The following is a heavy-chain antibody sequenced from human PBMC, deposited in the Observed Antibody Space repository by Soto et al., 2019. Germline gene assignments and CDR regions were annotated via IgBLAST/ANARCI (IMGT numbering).Heavy chain of an antibody. CDR2: IYYSGST. V-gene: IGHV4-39*01. J-gene: IGHJ5*02. CDR1: GGSISSSSYY. Sequence: SETLSLTCTVSGGSISSSSYYWGWIRQPPGKGMEWIGSIYYSGSTYYNPSLKSRFTISVDTSKNQFSLKLSSVTAADTAVYYCARRFMVRGVMIWFDPWGQGTLVTVSS. D-gene: IGHD3-10*01. CDR3: ARRFMVRGVMIWFDP.